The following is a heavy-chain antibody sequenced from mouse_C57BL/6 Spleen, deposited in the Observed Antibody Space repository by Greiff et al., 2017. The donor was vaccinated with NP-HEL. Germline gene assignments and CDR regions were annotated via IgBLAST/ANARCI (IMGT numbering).Heavy chain of an antibody. CDR1: GFTFSDFY. Sequence: EVKLMESGGGLVQSGRSLRLSCATSGFTFSDFYMEWVRQAPGKGLEWIAASRNKANDYTTEYSASVKGRFIVSRDTSQSILYLQMNALRAEDTAIYYCARDAGGYYGLAYWGQGTLVTVSA. CDR2: SRNKANDYTT. V-gene: IGHV7-1*01. J-gene: IGHJ3*01. D-gene: IGHD1-1*01. CDR3: ARDAGGYYGLAY.